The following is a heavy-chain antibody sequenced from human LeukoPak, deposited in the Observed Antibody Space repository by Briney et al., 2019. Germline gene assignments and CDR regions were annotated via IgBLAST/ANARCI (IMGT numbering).Heavy chain of an antibody. J-gene: IGHJ4*02. V-gene: IGHV3-48*01. CDR2: ISSSSSTI. CDR3: ARDSRVTIFGVVTQSPFDY. D-gene: IGHD3-3*01. Sequence: GGSLRLSCAASGFTFSSYSMNWVRQAPGKGLEWVSYISSSSSTIYYADSVKGRFTISRDNAKNSLYLQMNSLRAEDTAVYYCARDSRVTIFGVVTQSPFDYWGQGTLVTVSS. CDR1: GFTFSSYS.